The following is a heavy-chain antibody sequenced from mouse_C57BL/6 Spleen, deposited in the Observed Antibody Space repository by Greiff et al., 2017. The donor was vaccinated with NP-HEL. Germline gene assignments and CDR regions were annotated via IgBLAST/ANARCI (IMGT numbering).Heavy chain of an antibody. V-gene: IGHV1-61*01. D-gene: IGHD1-1*01. CDR1: GYTFTSYW. Sequence: QVQLQQPGAELVRPGSSVKLSCKASGYTFTSYWMDWVKQRPGQGLEWIGNIYPSDSETHYNQKFKDKATLTVDKSSSTAYMQLSSLTSEDSAVYYCARRILLYYAMDYWGQGTSVTVSS. CDR3: ARRILLYYAMDY. CDR2: IYPSDSET. J-gene: IGHJ4*01.